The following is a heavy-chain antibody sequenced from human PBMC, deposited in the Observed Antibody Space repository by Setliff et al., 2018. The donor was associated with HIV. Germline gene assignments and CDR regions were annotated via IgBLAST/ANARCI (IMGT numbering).Heavy chain of an antibody. CDR1: GYTFTYYP. J-gene: IGHJ4*02. V-gene: IGHV1-3*04. CDR3: ARGNGGY. D-gene: IGHD4-17*01. Sequence: ASVKVSCKASGYTFTYYPMHWVRQAPGQRLEWMGWINTDNGYTKYSQKFQGRVTMTTDTSTSTAYMELRSLRSDDTAVYYCARGNGGYWGQGTLVTVSS. CDR2: INTDNGYT.